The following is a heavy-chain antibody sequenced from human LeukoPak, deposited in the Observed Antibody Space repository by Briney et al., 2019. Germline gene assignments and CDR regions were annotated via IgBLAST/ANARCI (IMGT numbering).Heavy chain of an antibody. CDR3: ARGPIELWIHNGMDV. D-gene: IGHD3-16*01. V-gene: IGHV3-49*04. CDR1: GFTLGDHA. CDR2: IRSSFYRGTK. J-gene: IGHJ6*02. Sequence: GVLRLSCRGSGFTLGDHAMSWVRQPPGKGLEWVGFIRSSFYRGTKEYAASVQGRFTLPRDDSKNIVYLQMNSLKIEDTGVYYCARGPIELWIHNGMDVWGQGTTVTVSS.